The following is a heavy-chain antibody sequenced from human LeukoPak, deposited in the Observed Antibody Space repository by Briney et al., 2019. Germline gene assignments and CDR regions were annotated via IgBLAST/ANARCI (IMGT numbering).Heavy chain of an antibody. Sequence: PSETLSLTCTVSVGSISSYYWSWIRQPPGKGLEWIGYIYYSGSTNYNPSLKSRVTISVDTSKNQFSLKLSSVTAADTAVYYCARGDPDSSSWYYFDYWGQGTLVTVSS. CDR1: VGSISSYY. D-gene: IGHD6-13*01. V-gene: IGHV4-59*01. J-gene: IGHJ4*02. CDR2: IYYSGST. CDR3: ARGDPDSSSWYYFDY.